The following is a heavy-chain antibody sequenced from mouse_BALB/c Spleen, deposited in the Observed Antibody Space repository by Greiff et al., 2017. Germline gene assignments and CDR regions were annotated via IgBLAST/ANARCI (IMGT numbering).Heavy chain of an antibody. D-gene: IGHD2-1*01. J-gene: IGHJ4*01. V-gene: IGHV1S29*02. CDR1: GYTFTDYN. Sequence: VQLKESGPELVKPGASVKISCKASGYTFTDYNMHWVKQSHGKSLEWIGYIYPYNGGTGYNQKFKSKATLTVDNSSSTAYMELRSLTSEDSAVYYCARDGNYLYYYAMDYWGQGTSVTVSS. CDR2: IYPYNGGT. CDR3: ARDGNYLYYYAMDY.